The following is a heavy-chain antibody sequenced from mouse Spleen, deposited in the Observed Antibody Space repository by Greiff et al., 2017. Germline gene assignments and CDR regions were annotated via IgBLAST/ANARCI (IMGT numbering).Heavy chain of an antibody. Sequence: VMLVESGPGLVAPSQSLSITCTVSGFSLTGYGVNWVRQPPGKGLEWLGMIWGDGSTDYNSALKSRLSISKDNSKSQVFLKMNSLQTDDTARYYCARGACYGNYVMDYWGQGTSVTVSS. CDR1: GFSLTGYG. V-gene: IGHV2-6-7*01. CDR2: IWGDGST. CDR3: ARGACYGNYVMDY. D-gene: IGHD2-10*01. J-gene: IGHJ4*01.